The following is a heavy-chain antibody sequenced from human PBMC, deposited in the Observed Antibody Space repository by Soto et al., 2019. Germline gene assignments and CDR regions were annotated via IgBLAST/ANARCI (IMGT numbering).Heavy chain of an antibody. J-gene: IGHJ6*02. CDR3: TRDSFDETYYYGMDV. CDR1: GFTFRKSW. D-gene: IGHD3-9*01. Sequence: EVQLVESGGGSVQPRGSLRISCVASGFTFRKSWMHWVRQTPGKGLVWVSRINPDGSFTSYAESVKGRFSMTRDNAKNTLYLQMNSLRAGDTAVYYCTRDSFDETYYYGMDVWGQGTTVTVSS. V-gene: IGHV3-74*01. CDR2: INPDGSFT.